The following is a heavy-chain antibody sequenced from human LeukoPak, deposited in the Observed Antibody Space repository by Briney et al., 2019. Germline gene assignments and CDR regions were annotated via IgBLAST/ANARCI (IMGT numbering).Heavy chain of an antibody. CDR1: GFTFSTYT. CDR2: ISGSSSYI. J-gene: IGHJ1*01. CDR3: ATSIRFLEWLQYFQH. D-gene: IGHD3-3*01. Sequence: GGSLRLSCAASGFTFSTYTMNWVRQAPGKGLEWVSSISGSSSYIYYADSVKGRFTISRDNSKNTLYLQMNSLRAEDTAVYYCATSIRFLEWLQYFQHWGQGTLVTVSS. V-gene: IGHV3-21*04.